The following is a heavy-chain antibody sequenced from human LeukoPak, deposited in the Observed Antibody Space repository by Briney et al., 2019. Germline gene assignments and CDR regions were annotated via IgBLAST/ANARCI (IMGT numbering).Heavy chain of an antibody. V-gene: IGHV3-23*01. J-gene: IGHJ4*02. D-gene: IGHD1-14*01. CDR2: ISPSGDIL. Sequence: PGGSLRLSCAASGFTFSRHGMNWVRQAPGKGLEWVSGISPSGDILYYADSVKGQFTISRDNFKNTVYLQMNSLRSDDTAVYYCARQDHREGSAWDYWGQGTLVTVSS. CDR3: ARQDHREGSAWDY. CDR1: GFTFSRHG.